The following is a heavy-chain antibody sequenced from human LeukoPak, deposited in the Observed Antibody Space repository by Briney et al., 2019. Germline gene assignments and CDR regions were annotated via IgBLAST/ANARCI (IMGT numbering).Heavy chain of an antibody. CDR2: IYSGGST. D-gene: IGHD5-18*01. CDR1: GFTFSSYA. V-gene: IGHV3-66*01. Sequence: PGGSLRLSCAASGFTFSSYAMSWVRQAPGKGLEWVSVIYSGGSTYYADSVKGRFTISRDNSKNTLYLQMNSLRAEDTAVYYCARGIGYSYGYKLDYFDYWGQGTLVTVSS. J-gene: IGHJ4*02. CDR3: ARGIGYSYGYKLDYFDY.